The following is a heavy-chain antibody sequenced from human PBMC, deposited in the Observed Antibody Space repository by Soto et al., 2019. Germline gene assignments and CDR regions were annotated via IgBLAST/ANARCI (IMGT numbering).Heavy chain of an antibody. CDR1: GFTFSSYA. Sequence: EVQLLESGGGLVQPGGSLRLSCAASGFTFSSYAMSWVRQAPGKGLEWVSAISGSGGSTYYADSVKGRFTISRDNSKNTLYLQMNSLRADDTAVYYCAKGRGWYVGFDYWGQGPLVTVSS. CDR2: ISGSGGST. V-gene: IGHV3-23*01. CDR3: AKGRGWYVGFDY. J-gene: IGHJ4*02. D-gene: IGHD6-19*01.